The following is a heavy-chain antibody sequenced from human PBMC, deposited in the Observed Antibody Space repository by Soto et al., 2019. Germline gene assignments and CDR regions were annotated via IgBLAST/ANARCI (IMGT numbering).Heavy chain of an antibody. D-gene: IGHD1-26*01. CDR2: ISSDGATI. V-gene: IGHV3-48*03. Sequence: LRLSCVASGFTFSSYEMNWVRQAPGKGLEWVSYISSDGATIYYADSVKGRFTISRDNAKNSLFLQMNSLKADDTSVYYCAADRRWELLWGQGTLVTVSS. CDR1: GFTFSSYE. CDR3: AADRRWELL. J-gene: IGHJ4*02.